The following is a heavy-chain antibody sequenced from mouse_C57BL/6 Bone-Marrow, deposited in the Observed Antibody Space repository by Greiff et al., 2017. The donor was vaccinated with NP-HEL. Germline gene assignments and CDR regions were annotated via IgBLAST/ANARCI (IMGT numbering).Heavy chain of an antibody. CDR3: ASPYGSPY. V-gene: IGHV1-50*01. CDR2: IDPSDSYT. J-gene: IGHJ3*01. Sequence: QVQLQQPGAELVKPGASVKLSCKASGYTFTSYWMQWVKQRPGQGLEWIGEIDPSDSYTNYNQKFKGKATLTVDTSSSTAYMQLSSLTSEDSAVYYCASPYGSPYWGQGTLVTVSA. CDR1: GYTFTSYW. D-gene: IGHD1-1*01.